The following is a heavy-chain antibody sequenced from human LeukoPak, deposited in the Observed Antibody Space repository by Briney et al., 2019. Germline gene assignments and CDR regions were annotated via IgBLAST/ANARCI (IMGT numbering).Heavy chain of an antibody. J-gene: IGHJ4*02. CDR3: ARDPSSSYYLDY. V-gene: IGHV1-2*02. D-gene: IGHD6-6*01. Sequence: ASVKVSCTASGYTFTVYYIHWVRQAPGQGPECMGWINPNSGGTNYAQKFQGRVTMTRDTSISTAYMELNRLTSDDTAVYYCARDPSSSYYLDYWGQGTLVTVSS. CDR2: INPNSGGT. CDR1: GYTFTVYY.